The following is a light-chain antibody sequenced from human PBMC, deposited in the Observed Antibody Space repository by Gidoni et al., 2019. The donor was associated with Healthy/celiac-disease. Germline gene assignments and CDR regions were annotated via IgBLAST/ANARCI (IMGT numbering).Light chain of an antibody. J-gene: IGKJ2*01. CDR1: QRVSSY. CDR3: QQRSNWPGYT. CDR2: DAS. Sequence: EIVLTQSPATLSLSPGERATLSCRASQRVSSYLAWYQQTPGQAPRLLIYDASTRATGIPARFSGSGSGTDFTLTISSLEPEDFAVYYCQQRSNWPGYTFGQGTKLEIK. V-gene: IGKV3-11*01.